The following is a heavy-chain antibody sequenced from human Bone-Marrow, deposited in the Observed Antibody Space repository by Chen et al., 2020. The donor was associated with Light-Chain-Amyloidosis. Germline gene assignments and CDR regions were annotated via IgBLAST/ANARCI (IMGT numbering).Heavy chain of an antibody. Sequence: QVQLQESGPGLVKPSETLSLRCTVSGGAVRTYWWNWVRQPAGKGLEWIGRVYPSGPTSYNASLTGRAAMSLDMSKNSFSQRLTSVTAADTAVYYCAREGPPVLDHWGQGILVTVSS. CDR1: GGAVRTYW. CDR2: VYPSGPT. V-gene: IGHV4-4*07. J-gene: IGHJ4*02. D-gene: IGHD6-6*01. CDR3: AREGPPVLDH.